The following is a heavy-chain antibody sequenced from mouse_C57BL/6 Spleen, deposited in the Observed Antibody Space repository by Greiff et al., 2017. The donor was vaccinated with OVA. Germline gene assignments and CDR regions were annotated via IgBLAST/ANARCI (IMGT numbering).Heavy chain of an antibody. D-gene: IGHD2-4*01. Sequence: EVQLVESGGDLVKPGGSLKLSCAASGFTFSSYGMSWVRQTPDKRLEWVATISSGGSYTYYPDSVKGRFTISRDNAKNTLYLQMSSLKSEDTAMYYCARHSYDYDGGTWFAYWGQGTLVTVSA. CDR3: ARHSYDYDGGTWFAY. CDR1: GFTFSSYG. J-gene: IGHJ3*01. V-gene: IGHV5-6*01. CDR2: ISSGGSYT.